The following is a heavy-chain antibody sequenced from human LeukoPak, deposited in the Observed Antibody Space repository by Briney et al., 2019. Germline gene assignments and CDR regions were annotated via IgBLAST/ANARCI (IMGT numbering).Heavy chain of an antibody. J-gene: IGHJ3*02. Sequence: EASVKVSCKASGGTFSSYAISWVRQAPGQGLEWMGRIIPIFGTANYAQKFQGRVTITTDESTSTAYMELSSLRSEHTAVYYCARDSRYSSSSDAFDIWGQGTMVTVSS. V-gene: IGHV1-69*05. CDR1: GGTFSSYA. CDR2: IIPIFGTA. CDR3: ARDSRYSSSSDAFDI. D-gene: IGHD6-6*01.